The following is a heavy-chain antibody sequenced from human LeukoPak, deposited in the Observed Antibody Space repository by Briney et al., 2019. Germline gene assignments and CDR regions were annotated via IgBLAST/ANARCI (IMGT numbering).Heavy chain of an antibody. D-gene: IGHD6-19*01. V-gene: IGHV3-23*01. CDR2: ISGSGGST. J-gene: IGHJ2*01. CDR1: GFTFSSGA. Sequence: GGSLRLSCAASGFTFSSGAMSWGRQAPGKGLEWVSAISGSGGSTDYADSVKGRFTISRDNSKNTLYLQMNSLRAEDTAVYYCAKVLIGIAVAGSWDFDLWGRGTLVTVSS. CDR3: AKVLIGIAVAGSWDFDL.